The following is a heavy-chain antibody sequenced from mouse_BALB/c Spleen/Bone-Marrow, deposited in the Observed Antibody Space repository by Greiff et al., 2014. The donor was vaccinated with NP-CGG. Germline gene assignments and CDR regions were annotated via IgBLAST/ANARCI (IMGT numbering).Heavy chain of an antibody. CDR2: INPSSGYT. J-gene: IGHJ4*01. V-gene: IGHV1-4*01. CDR3: ARRGIWLRSLYYYAIDY. Sequence: QVQLQQSGAELARPGASVKMSCKASGYTFTSYTMHWVKQRPGQGLEWIGYINPSSGYTNYNQKFKDKATLTADKSSSTAYMQLSSLTSEDSAVYYCARRGIWLRSLYYYAIDYWGQGTSVTVSS. CDR1: GYTFTSYT. D-gene: IGHD2-2*01.